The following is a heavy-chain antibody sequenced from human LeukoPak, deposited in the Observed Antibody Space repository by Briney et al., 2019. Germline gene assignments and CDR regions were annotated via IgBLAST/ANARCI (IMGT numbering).Heavy chain of an antibody. CDR3: ARQPPQYSGDHWSFDY. V-gene: IGHV5-51*01. CDR2: IYPGHSDI. CDR1: GYSFTSYW. J-gene: IGHJ4*02. Sequence: GDSLKISCKGSGYSFTSYWIGWVRQMPGRGLELMGIIYPGHSDIRYSPSFQGQITISADKSITSAYLQWSSLKASDTAMYYCARQPPQYSGDHWSFDYWGQGTLATVSS. D-gene: IGHD1-26*01.